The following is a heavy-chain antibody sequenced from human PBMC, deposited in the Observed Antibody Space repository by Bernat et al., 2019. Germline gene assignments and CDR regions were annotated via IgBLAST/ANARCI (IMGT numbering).Heavy chain of an antibody. CDR3: ARDRGQERANWFDP. CDR1: GFTFSDYY. V-gene: IGHV3-11*05. CDR2: ISSSSSYT. J-gene: IGHJ5*02. D-gene: IGHD1-1*01. Sequence: VQLVESGGGLVKPGGSLRLSCAASGFTFSDYYMSWIRQAPGKGLEWVSYISSSSSYTNYADSVKGRFTISRDNAKNSLYLQMNSLRAEDTAVYYCARDRGQERANWFDPWGQGTLVTVSS.